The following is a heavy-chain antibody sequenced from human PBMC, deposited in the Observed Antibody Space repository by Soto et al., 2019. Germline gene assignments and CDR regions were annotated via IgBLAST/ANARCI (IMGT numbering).Heavy chain of an antibody. CDR3: ARILPVVAATPGWFDP. CDR1: GFSLSSARMG. CDR2: IFSNDEK. J-gene: IGHJ5*02. D-gene: IGHD2-15*01. Sequence: QVTLKESGPVLVKPTETLTLTCTVSGFSLSSARMGVSWIRQPPGKALEWLAHIFSNDEKSYSTSLKSRLTISKDTSKSQVVLTMTNMDPVDTATYYCARILPVVAATPGWFDPWGQGTLVTVSS. V-gene: IGHV2-26*01.